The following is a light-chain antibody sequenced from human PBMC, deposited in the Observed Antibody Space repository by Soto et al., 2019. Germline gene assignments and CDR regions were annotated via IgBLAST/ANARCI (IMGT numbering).Light chain of an antibody. J-gene: IGKJ5*01. V-gene: IGKV1-39*01. CDR2: GAS. Sequence: DIQMTQSPSSLSASVGDRVTITCRASQNIRNFLNWYQQKPGKAPKLLIYGASSLESGVPPRFSGSGSGTDFNLNISSLQPEDFATYYCQQRYSTPITFGQGTRLEIK. CDR1: QNIRNF. CDR3: QQRYSTPIT.